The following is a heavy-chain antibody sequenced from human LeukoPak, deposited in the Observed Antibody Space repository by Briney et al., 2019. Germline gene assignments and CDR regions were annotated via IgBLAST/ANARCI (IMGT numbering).Heavy chain of an antibody. D-gene: IGHD4-23*01. CDR2: IYHSGNT. V-gene: IGHV4-38-2*02. Sequence: SETLSLTCTVSGYFISSGFYWGWIRQPPARGLEWIGSIYHSGNTYYNPSLKSRLTMSADTSKNQFSLKLRSVTAADTAVYYCARVHGGNWFDPWGQGTRVTVSS. J-gene: IGHJ5*02. CDR3: ARVHGGNWFDP. CDR1: GYFISSGFY.